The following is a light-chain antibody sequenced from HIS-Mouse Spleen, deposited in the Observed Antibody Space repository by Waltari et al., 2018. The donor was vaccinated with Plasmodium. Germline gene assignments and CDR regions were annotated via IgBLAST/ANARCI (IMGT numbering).Light chain of an antibody. Sequence: SYELTQPPSVSVSPGQTARITCSGDALPKKYAYWYQQKPGQAPVLVIYEDSKLPSGIPERFAGSSSGTMATLTISGAQVEDEADYYCYSTDSSGNHRVFGGGTKLTVL. CDR2: EDS. CDR3: YSTDSSGNHRV. CDR1: ALPKKY. J-gene: IGLJ3*02. V-gene: IGLV3-10*01.